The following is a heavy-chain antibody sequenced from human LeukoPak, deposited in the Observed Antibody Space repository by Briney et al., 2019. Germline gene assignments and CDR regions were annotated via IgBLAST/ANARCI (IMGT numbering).Heavy chain of an antibody. J-gene: IGHJ5*02. D-gene: IGHD6-13*01. CDR2: IYYSGSP. CDR3: ARQSLLYSMAAAGNEFWFDP. CDR1: GGSISSYY. V-gene: IGHV4-59*08. Sequence: SETLSLTCTVSGGSISSYYWSWIRQPPGKGLEWIGYIYYSGSPNYNPSLKSRVTISVDTSKNQFSLKLSSVTAADTAVYYCARQSLLYSMAAAGNEFWFDPWGQGTLVTVSS.